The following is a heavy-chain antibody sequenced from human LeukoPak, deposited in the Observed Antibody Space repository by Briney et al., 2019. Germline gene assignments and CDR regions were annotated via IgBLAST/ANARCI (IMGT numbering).Heavy chain of an antibody. V-gene: IGHV3-11*04. CDR1: GFTFSDYY. D-gene: IGHD3-22*01. CDR2: IRSSGSPI. CDR3: ARPYYYDSLLNY. J-gene: IGHJ4*02. Sequence: GGSLRLSCAASGFTFSDYYMSWIRQAPGKGLEWVSYIRSSGSPIYYADSVKGRFTISRDNAKNSLYLQMNSLRAEDTAVYYCARPYYYDSLLNYWGQGTLVTVSS.